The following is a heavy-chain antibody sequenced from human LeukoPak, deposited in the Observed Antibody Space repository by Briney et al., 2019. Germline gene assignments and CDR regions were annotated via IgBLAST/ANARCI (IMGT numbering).Heavy chain of an antibody. V-gene: IGHV4-4*02. J-gene: IGHJ4*02. CDR2: INHSGST. D-gene: IGHD3-10*01. CDR1: GGSISSSNW. Sequence: SETLSLTCAVSGGSISSSNWWGWARQPPGKGLEWIGEINHSGSTNYNPSLKSRVTISVDTSKNQFSLKLSSVTAADTAVYYCARDLLPGWFGESPNWGQGTLVTVSS. CDR3: ARDLLPGWFGESPN.